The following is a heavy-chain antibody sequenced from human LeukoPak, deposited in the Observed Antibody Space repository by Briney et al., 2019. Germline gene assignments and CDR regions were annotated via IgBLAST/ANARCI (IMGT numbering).Heavy chain of an antibody. J-gene: IGHJ4*02. CDR2: INHSGST. CDR1: GGSFSGYY. D-gene: IGHD2-15*01. V-gene: IGHV4-34*01. Sequence: PSETLSLTCAVYGGSFSGYYWSWVRQPPGKGLEWVGEINHSGSTNYNPSLKSRVTISVDTSTNQFSLKLSSVTAADTAVYYCARGRSRYCSGGSCYSIFGYWGQGTMVTVSS. CDR3: ARGRSRYCSGGSCYSIFGY.